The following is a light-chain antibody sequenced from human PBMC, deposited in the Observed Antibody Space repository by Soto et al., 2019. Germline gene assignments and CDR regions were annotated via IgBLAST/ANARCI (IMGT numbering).Light chain of an antibody. CDR1: QSVSSSY. Sequence: EIVLTQPPGTLSLSRGERATLSCSASQSVSSSYLAWYQQKPGQAPRLLIYGASSRATGIPDRFSGSGSGTDFTLTISRLEPEDFAVYYCQQYGSSPVTFGQGTKVDIK. CDR2: GAS. V-gene: IGKV3-20*01. CDR3: QQYGSSPVT. J-gene: IGKJ1*01.